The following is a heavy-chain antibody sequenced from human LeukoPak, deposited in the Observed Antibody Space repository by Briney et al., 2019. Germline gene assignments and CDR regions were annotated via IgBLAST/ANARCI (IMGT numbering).Heavy chain of an antibody. D-gene: IGHD2-15*01. CDR1: GYTFAGYY. J-gene: IGHJ4*02. Sequence: ASVKVSCKASGYTFAGYYMHWVRQAPGQGLEWMGRINPNSGGTNYAQKFQGRVTLTRDTSISTAYMELSRLRSDNTAVYYCARGVFCGGGSCYPGFDYWGQGTLVTVSS. CDR3: ARGVFCGGGSCYPGFDY. CDR2: INPNSGGT. V-gene: IGHV1-2*06.